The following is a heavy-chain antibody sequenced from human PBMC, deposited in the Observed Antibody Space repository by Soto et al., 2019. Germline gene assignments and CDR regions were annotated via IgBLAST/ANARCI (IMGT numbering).Heavy chain of an antibody. CDR1: GFTFSSYS. V-gene: IGHV3-33*01. D-gene: IGHD5-18*01. CDR3: VRGRGYSYGTCIDY. J-gene: IGHJ4*02. Sequence: PGGPLRLSCAASGFTFSSYSMHWVRQAPGKGLEWVAVIWYDGSNKYYADSVKGRFTISRDNSKNTLYLQMNSLRAEDTAVYYCVRGRGYSYGTCIDYWGQGTLVTVSS. CDR2: IWYDGSNK.